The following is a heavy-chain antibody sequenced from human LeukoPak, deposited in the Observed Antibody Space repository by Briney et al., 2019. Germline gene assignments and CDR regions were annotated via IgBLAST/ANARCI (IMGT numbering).Heavy chain of an antibody. J-gene: IGHJ6*04. CDR3: TRLAYDFWSGEALDV. CDR2: ISDSGGHT. D-gene: IGHD3-3*01. Sequence: GGSLRLSCAASGFTFKNYAMSWVRQAPGKGLEWVSIISDSGGHTYYADSVKGRVTISRDNSKSTLSLQMNSLRAEDTAVYYCTRLAYDFWSGEALDVWGKGTTVTVSS. V-gene: IGHV3-23*01. CDR1: GFTFKNYA.